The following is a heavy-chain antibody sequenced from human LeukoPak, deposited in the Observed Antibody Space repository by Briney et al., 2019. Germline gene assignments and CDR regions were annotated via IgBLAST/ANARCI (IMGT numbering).Heavy chain of an antibody. CDR3: ARGCSSSSGSFQD. CDR1: GGSISSYY. J-gene: IGHJ1*01. V-gene: IGHV4-59*08. D-gene: IGHD6-13*01. Sequence: PSETQSLTCTVSGGSISSYYLSGIRQPPGKGLEWIGYIYYSGSTNYNPSLKSRVTISVDTSQKQFSLKLSSVTAADTAVYYCARGCSSSSGSFQDWGQGTLVTVSS. CDR2: IYYSGST.